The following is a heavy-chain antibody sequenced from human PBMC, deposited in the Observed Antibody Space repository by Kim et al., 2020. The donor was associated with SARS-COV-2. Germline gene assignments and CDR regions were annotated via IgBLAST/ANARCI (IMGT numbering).Heavy chain of an antibody. D-gene: IGHD2-21*01. CDR3: AREEGRSSCGGFDY. Sequence: GGSLRLSCAASGFTFSSYGMRWVRQAPGKGLEWVAVIWYDGSNKYYADSVKGRFTISRDNSKNTLYLQMNSLRAEDTAVYYCAREEGRSSCGGFDYWGQG. J-gene: IGHJ4*02. CDR2: IWYDGSNK. CDR1: GFTFSSYG. V-gene: IGHV3-33*01.